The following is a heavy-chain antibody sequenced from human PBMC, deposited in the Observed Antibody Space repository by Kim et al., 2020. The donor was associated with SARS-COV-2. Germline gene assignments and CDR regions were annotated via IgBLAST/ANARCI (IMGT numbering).Heavy chain of an antibody. D-gene: IGHD1-1*01. CDR1: GGSFSGYY. V-gene: IGHV4-34*01. J-gene: IGHJ3*02. CDR2: INHSGST. Sequence: SETLSLTCAVYGGSFSGYYWSWIRQPPGKGLEWIGEINHSGSTNYNPSLKSRVTISVDTSKNQFSLKLSSVTAADTAVYYCARGLQLERRRAFDIWGQGT. CDR3: ARGLQLERRRAFDI.